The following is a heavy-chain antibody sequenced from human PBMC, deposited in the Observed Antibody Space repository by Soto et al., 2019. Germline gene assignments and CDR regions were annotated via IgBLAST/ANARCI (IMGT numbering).Heavy chain of an antibody. CDR1: GGTFSSYA. V-gene: IGHV1-69*06. Sequence: GASVKVSCKASGGTFSSYAISWVRQAPGQGLEWMGGIIPIFGTANYAQKFQGRVTITADKSTSTAYMELSSLRSEDTAVYYCARGYYDFWSGYHALYYYYGMDVWRQGTTVTVSS. CDR2: IIPIFGTA. D-gene: IGHD3-3*01. J-gene: IGHJ6*02. CDR3: ARGYYDFWSGYHALYYYYGMDV.